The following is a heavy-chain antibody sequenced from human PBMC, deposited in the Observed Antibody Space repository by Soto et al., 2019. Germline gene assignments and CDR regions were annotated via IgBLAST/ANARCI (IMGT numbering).Heavy chain of an antibody. CDR1: GGTFSSYA. Sequence: ASVKVSCKASGGTFSSYAISRVRQAPGQGLEWMGGIIPIFGTANYAQKFQGRVTITADKSTSTAYMELSSLRSEDTAVYYCANYDYGSGSYNFDYWGQGTLVTVSS. J-gene: IGHJ4*02. V-gene: IGHV1-69*06. D-gene: IGHD3-10*01. CDR3: ANYDYGSGSYNFDY. CDR2: IIPIFGTA.